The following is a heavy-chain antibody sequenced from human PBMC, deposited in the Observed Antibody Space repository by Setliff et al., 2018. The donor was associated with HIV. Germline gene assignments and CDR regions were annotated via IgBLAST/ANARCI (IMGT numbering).Heavy chain of an antibody. CDR1: GGSISSHY. Sequence: TLSLTCTVSGGSISSHYWSWIRQPPGKGLEWIGYIFYSGNPNYNPSLKGRVTISLDTSKKQFSLRLRSVTAADTAVYYCARAYGSERLNWFDPWGQGTLVTVSS. D-gene: IGHD3-10*01. V-gene: IGHV4-59*11. J-gene: IGHJ5*02. CDR3: ARAYGSERLNWFDP. CDR2: IFYSGNP.